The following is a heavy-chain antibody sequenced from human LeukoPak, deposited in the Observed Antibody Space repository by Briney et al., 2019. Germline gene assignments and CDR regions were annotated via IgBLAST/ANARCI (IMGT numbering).Heavy chain of an antibody. D-gene: IGHD3-10*01. CDR1: GFTFSSYA. CDR3: GRGMRDYYGLDY. Sequence: GGSLRLSCATSGFTFSSYAMHWVRQAPGKGLEWVAVMSYDGSNKYYADSVKGRFTISRDNSKNTLYLQMNSLRAEDTAVYYCGRGMRDYYGLDYWGQGFLVTVSS. J-gene: IGHJ4*02. V-gene: IGHV3-30-3*01. CDR2: MSYDGSNK.